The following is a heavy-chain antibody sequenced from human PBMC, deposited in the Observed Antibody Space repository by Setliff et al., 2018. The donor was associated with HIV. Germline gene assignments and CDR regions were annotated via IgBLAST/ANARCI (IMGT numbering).Heavy chain of an antibody. Sequence: SETLSLTCTVSNASISSGGFYWSWVRQHPGKGLEWIGYIYYTGSTYYNPSLKSRVSISVDTSKNQFSLKLTSVTAADTAVYYCVKAVAAPSWFDPWGQGTLVTVS. V-gene: IGHV4-31*03. CDR1: NASISSGGFY. CDR2: IYYTGST. D-gene: IGHD2-15*01. J-gene: IGHJ5*02. CDR3: VKAVAAPSWFDP.